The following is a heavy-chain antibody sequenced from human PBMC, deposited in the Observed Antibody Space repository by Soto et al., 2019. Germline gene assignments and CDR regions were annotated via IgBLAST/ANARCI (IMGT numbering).Heavy chain of an antibody. CDR2: VFYSGAT. CDR3: ARARFSYGHLLF. J-gene: IGHJ4*02. D-gene: IGHD3-10*01. Sequence: SETLSRTCNVCGGPIKTGDYYWNWIRQPPGKGLEWIGYVFYSGATNYSPSLKSRAAISMDTSKNQFSLRLTSVTAADTAVYYCARARFSYGHLLFWGQGIRVTVSS. V-gene: IGHV4-30-4*01. CDR1: GGPIKTGDYY.